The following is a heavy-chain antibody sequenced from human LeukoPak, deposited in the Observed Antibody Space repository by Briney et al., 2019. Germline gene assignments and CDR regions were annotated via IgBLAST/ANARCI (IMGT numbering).Heavy chain of an antibody. V-gene: IGHV4-59*01. D-gene: IGHD5-18*01. Sequence: KPSETLSLTCTVSGGSISSYYWSWIRQPPGKGLEWIGYIYYSGSTNYNPSLKSRVTKSVDTSKNQFSLKLSSVTAADTAVYYCARARRGYSYGSPPDYWGQGTLVTVSS. J-gene: IGHJ4*02. CDR1: GGSISSYY. CDR3: ARARRGYSYGSPPDY. CDR2: IYYSGST.